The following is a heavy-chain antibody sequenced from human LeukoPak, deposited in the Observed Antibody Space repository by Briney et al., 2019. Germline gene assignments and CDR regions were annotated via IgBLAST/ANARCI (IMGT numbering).Heavy chain of an antibody. J-gene: IGHJ4*02. CDR2: ISNNGGCT. Sequence: HSGGSLRLSCAASGFTFSSSAMSWVRQAPGKGLEWVSAISNNGGCTYYADSVQGRFTISRDNSKSTLCLQMNSLRAEDTAVYYCAKQLGYCSDGSCYFPYWGQGTLVTVSS. D-gene: IGHD2-15*01. V-gene: IGHV3-23*01. CDR1: GFTFSSSA. CDR3: AKQLGYCSDGSCYFPY.